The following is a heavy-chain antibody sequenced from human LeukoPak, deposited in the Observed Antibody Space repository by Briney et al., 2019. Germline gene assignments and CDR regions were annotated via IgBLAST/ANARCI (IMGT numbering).Heavy chain of an antibody. CDR3: ARGTLRYFDWLSAGFDY. V-gene: IGHV4-34*01. CDR1: GGSFSGYY. D-gene: IGHD3-9*01. Sequence: SETLSLTCAVYGGSFSGYYWRWIRQPPGKGLEWIGEINHSGSTNYNPSLKSRVTISVDTSKNQFSLKLSSVTAADTAVYYCARGTLRYFDWLSAGFDYWGQGTLVTVSS. CDR2: INHSGST. J-gene: IGHJ4*02.